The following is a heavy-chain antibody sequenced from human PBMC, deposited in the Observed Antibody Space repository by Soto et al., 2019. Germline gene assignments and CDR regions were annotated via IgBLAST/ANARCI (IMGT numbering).Heavy chain of an antibody. J-gene: IGHJ4*02. CDR2: ISGSAINT. CDR1: GFTFSNYA. Sequence: GGSLRLSCAASGFTFSNYAMSWFRQAPGKGLEWVSAISGSAINTYYADSVRGRFTISRDNSKNTLYLQMNHLRAEDTAVYSCAKGQGYYYDASGYTFDYWGQGTLVTVSS. CDR3: AKGQGYYYDASGYTFDY. D-gene: IGHD3-22*01. V-gene: IGHV3-23*01.